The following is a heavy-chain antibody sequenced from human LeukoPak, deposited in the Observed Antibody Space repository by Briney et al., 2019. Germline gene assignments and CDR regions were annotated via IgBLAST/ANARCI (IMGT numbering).Heavy chain of an antibody. Sequence: PGGSLRLSCAASGFTFSSYAMSWVRQAPGKGLEWVAVISYDGSNKYYADSVKGRFTISRDNSKNTLYLQMNSLRAEDTAVYYCAKVGGVLWFGELLAPPDYWGQGTLVTVSS. CDR2: ISYDGSNK. CDR3: AKVGGVLWFGELLAPPDY. CDR1: GFTFSSYA. V-gene: IGHV3-30*18. D-gene: IGHD3-10*01. J-gene: IGHJ4*02.